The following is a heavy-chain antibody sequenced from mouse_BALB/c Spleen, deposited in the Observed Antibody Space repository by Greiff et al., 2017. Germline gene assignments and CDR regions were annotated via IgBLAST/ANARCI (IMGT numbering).Heavy chain of an antibody. D-gene: IGHD2-1*01. CDR3: ARGYGNYIYFDY. CDR1: GFSLTSYG. CDR2: IWAGGST. V-gene: IGHV2-9*02. Sequence: QVQLKESGPGLVAPSQSLSITCTVSGFSLTSYGVHWVRQPPGKGLEWLGVIWAGGSTNYNSALMSRLSNSKDNSTSQVFLKMNSLQTDDTAMYYCARGYGNYIYFDYWGQGTTLTVSS. J-gene: IGHJ2*01.